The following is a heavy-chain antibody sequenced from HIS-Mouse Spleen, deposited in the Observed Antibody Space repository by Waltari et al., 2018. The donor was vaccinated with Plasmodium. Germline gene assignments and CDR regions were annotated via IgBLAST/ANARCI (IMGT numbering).Heavy chain of an antibody. CDR3: ASLPRVEEVTTPFYYYYYGMDV. V-gene: IGHV4-39*01. CDR1: GGPIRSSSYY. J-gene: IGHJ6*02. Sequence: QLQLQESGPGLVKPSETLSLTCTVPGGPIRSSSYYWGWIRPPPGKGLAGLGSSYYSGSTYYNPSLKSRVTISVDTSKNQFSLELSSVTAADTAVYYCASLPRVEEVTTPFYYYYYGMDVWGQGTTVTVSS. CDR2: SYYSGST. D-gene: IGHD4-4*01.